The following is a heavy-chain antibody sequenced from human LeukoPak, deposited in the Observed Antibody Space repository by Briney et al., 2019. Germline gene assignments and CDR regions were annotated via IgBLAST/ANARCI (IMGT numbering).Heavy chain of an antibody. CDR2: ISGSGGST. V-gene: IGHV3-23*01. D-gene: IGHD5-24*01. Sequence: GGSLRLSCAASGFTFSSYAMSWVRQAPGKGLEWVSAISGSGGSTYYADSVKGRFIISRDNSKNTLYLQMNSLRAEDTAVYYCARPGEGDGYNTYFDYWGQGTLVTVSS. CDR1: GFTFSSYA. CDR3: ARPGEGDGYNTYFDY. J-gene: IGHJ4*02.